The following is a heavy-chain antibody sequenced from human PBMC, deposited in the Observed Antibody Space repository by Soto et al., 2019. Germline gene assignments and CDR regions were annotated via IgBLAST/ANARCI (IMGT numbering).Heavy chain of an antibody. CDR3: ARIYSTIFGVVIMAFDY. D-gene: IGHD3-3*01. V-gene: IGHV1-18*01. CDR1: GYTFITYG. Sequence: ASVKVSCKASGYTFITYGVTWVRQPPGQGLEWMGWITPYNGKTHYAQKLQGRVTMTTDTSTSTAYMELRSLRSDDTAVYYCARIYSTIFGVVIMAFDYWGQGTLVTVSS. CDR2: ITPYNGKT. J-gene: IGHJ4*02.